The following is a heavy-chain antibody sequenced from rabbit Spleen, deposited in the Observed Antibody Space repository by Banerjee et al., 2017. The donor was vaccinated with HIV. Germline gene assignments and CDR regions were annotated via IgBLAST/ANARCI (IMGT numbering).Heavy chain of an antibody. D-gene: IGHD2-1*01. V-gene: IGHV1S45*01. Sequence: QEQLVESGGGLVKPEGSLKLSCTASGFSFSNKAVMCWVRQAPGKGLEWIACINAITGKAVYASWAKGRFTISKTSSTTVTLQLTSLTAADTATYFCVRDQAGDADYGPYYLNLWGQGTLVTVS. CDR3: VRDQAGDADYGPYYLNL. CDR1: GFSFSNKAV. CDR2: INAITGKA. J-gene: IGHJ4*01.